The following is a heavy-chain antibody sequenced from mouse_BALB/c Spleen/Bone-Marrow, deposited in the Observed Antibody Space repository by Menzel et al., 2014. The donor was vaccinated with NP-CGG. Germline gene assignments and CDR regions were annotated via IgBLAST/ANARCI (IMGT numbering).Heavy chain of an antibody. CDR2: ISYDDSN. Sequence: VQLKESGPGLVKPSQSLSLTCSVTGYSITSGYYWNWIRQFPGNKLEWMGYISYDDSNNYNPSLKNRISITRDTSKNQFFLKLNSVTTEDTATYYCSGGGDYFFDYWGQGTTLTVSS. V-gene: IGHV3-6*02. D-gene: IGHD2-13*01. J-gene: IGHJ2*01. CDR3: SGGGDYFFDY. CDR1: GYSITSGYY.